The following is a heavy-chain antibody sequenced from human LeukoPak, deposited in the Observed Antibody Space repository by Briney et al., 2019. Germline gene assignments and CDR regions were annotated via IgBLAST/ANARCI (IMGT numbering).Heavy chain of an antibody. Sequence: GGSLRLSCAASEFTFSSYNMNWVRQAPGKGLEWVSSISSFSSYIYYADSVKGRFTISRDNAKNSLYLQMNSLRAEDTALYHCARIYCSGGSCYSGYLTSSFYYYYYMDVWGKGTTVTISS. CDR1: EFTFSSYN. CDR3: ARIYCSGGSCYSGYLTSSFYYYYYMDV. J-gene: IGHJ6*03. V-gene: IGHV3-21*04. D-gene: IGHD2-15*01. CDR2: ISSFSSYI.